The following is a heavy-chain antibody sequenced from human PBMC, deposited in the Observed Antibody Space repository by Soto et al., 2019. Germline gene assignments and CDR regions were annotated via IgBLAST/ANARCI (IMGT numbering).Heavy chain of an antibody. J-gene: IGHJ4*02. CDR2: IYYSGST. V-gene: IGHV4-59*01. Sequence: SETLSLTCTVSGGSISSYYWSWIRQPPGKGLEWIGYIYYSGSTNYNPSLKSRVSISVDTSKNQFSLKLSSVTAADTAVYYCAREGSSGWYDYWGQGTLVTVSS. D-gene: IGHD6-19*01. CDR1: GGSISSYY. CDR3: AREGSSGWYDY.